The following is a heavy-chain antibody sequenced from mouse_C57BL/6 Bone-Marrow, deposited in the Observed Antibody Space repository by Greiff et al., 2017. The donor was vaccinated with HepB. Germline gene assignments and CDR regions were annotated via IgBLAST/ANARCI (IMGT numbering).Heavy chain of an antibody. Sequence: EVMLVESGGGLVQPKGSLKLSCAASGFSFNTYAMNWVRQAPGKGLEWVARIRSQSNNYATYYADSVKDRFTISRDDSESMLYLQMNNLKTEDTAMYYCVRHGTTELLDYWGQGTTLTVSS. CDR3: VRHGTTELLDY. CDR1: GFSFNTYA. J-gene: IGHJ2*01. D-gene: IGHD2-12*01. V-gene: IGHV10-1*01. CDR2: IRSQSNNYAT.